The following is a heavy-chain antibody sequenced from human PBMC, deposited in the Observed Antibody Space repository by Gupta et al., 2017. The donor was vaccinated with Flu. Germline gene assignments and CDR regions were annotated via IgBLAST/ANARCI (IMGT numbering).Heavy chain of an antibody. Sequence: QVQLVQSGAEVTEPGASVKVSCEASGYSFTGYYLHWVRQAPGQGLEWMGRINPHSGGIDYAQKFRGRVTMTRDTSINTGYLEVRSLRSDDTAMYYCARPHRTTVTMSFFQHWGQGTLVIVSS. D-gene: IGHD4-17*01. CDR3: ARPHRTTVTMSFFQH. CDR2: INPHSGGI. CDR1: GYSFTGYY. J-gene: IGHJ1*01. V-gene: IGHV1-2*06.